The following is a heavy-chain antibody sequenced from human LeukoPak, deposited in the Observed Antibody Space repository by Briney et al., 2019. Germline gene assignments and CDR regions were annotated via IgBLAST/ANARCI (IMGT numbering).Heavy chain of an antibody. Sequence: KPGETLSLTCAVSGASTSDYHWSWMRHPPGGGLEWLGYIYYSGSTNYHPSLKSRVPISVDTSKNQFSLKLSSVTAADTAVYYCARGRYSSSSWGQGALVTVSS. CDR1: GASTSDYH. V-gene: IGHV4-59*01. CDR2: IYYSGST. CDR3: ARGRYSSSS. D-gene: IGHD6-6*01. J-gene: IGHJ4*02.